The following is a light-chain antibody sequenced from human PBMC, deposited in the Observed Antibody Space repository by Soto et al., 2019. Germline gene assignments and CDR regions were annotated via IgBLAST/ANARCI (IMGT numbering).Light chain of an antibody. V-gene: IGKV3-20*01. CDR2: GAS. J-gene: IGKJ5*01. CDR1: QSVHFNY. Sequence: EVVLTQSPGTLSLSPGERATLSCRASQSVHFNYLAWYQQKPGQAPRLLIYGASSRATGIPDRFTGSGSGTDFALTISRLEPEDFAVYYCQHYDGSPITFGHGTRLEIK. CDR3: QHYDGSPIT.